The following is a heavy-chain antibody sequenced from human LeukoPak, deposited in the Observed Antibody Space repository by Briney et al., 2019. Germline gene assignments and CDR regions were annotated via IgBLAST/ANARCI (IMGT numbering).Heavy chain of an antibody. CDR2: INPNSGGT. J-gene: IGHJ4*02. D-gene: IGHD5-18*01. V-gene: IGHV1-2*02. Sequence: ASVKVSCKASGYTFTGYYMHWVRQAPGQGLEWMGWINPNSGGTNYAQKFQGRVTMTRDTSISTAYMELSRLRSDDTAVYYCARDPPYSYGYDYWGQGTLVTVSS. CDR1: GYTFTGYY. CDR3: ARDPPYSYGYDY.